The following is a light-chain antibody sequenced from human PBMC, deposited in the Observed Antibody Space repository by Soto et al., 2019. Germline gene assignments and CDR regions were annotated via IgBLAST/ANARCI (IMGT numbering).Light chain of an antibody. Sequence: QCVLTQPASVSGSPGQSITISCTGTSSDVGGYNYVCWYQHHPGKAPKLIISEVSNRPSGVSDRFSGSKSGNTASLTISGLQPEDEADYYCTSFTSSTTYVFGTRTKVTVL. CDR1: SSDVGGYNY. CDR3: TSFTSSTTYV. CDR2: EVS. V-gene: IGLV2-14*01. J-gene: IGLJ1*01.